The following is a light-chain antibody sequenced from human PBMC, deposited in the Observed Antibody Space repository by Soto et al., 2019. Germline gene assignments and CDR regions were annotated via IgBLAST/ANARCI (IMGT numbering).Light chain of an antibody. J-gene: IGKJ1*01. V-gene: IGKV3-20*01. CDR3: QQYGSSGT. Sequence: EIVLTQSPGTLSLSPGESATLSCGASQSVSNNYLAWYQQKPGQAPRLLIYGASNRATGIPDRFSGSGSGTDFTLTISRLEPEDFAVYYCQQYGSSGTFGQGTKVDIK. CDR2: GAS. CDR1: QSVSNNY.